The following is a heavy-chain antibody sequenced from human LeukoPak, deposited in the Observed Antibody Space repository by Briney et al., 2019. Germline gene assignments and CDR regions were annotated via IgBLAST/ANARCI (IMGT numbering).Heavy chain of an antibody. J-gene: IGHJ4*02. CDR1: GFTFSSYV. Sequence: PGGSLRLSCAASGFTFSSYVMSWVRQAPGKGLEWVSSISNSGGSTYYADSVKGRFTISRDNSKNTLYLQMNSLRAEDTAVYYCAIDPNWGTHSWGQGVLVTVSS. CDR3: AIDPNWGTHS. V-gene: IGHV3-23*01. D-gene: IGHD7-27*01. CDR2: ISNSGGST.